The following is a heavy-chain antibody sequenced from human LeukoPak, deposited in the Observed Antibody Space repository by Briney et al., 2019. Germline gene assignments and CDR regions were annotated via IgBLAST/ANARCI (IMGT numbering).Heavy chain of an antibody. D-gene: IGHD6-19*01. CDR1: GGSISSYY. V-gene: IGHV4-59*01. CDR3: AREGQWLGDPFDY. J-gene: IGHJ4*02. CDR2: IYYSGST. Sequence: SETRSLTCTVSGGSISSYYWSWIRQPPGKGLEWIGYIYYSGSTNYNPSLKSRVTISVDTSKNQFSLKLSSVTAADTAVYYCAREGQWLGDPFDYWGQGTLVTVSS.